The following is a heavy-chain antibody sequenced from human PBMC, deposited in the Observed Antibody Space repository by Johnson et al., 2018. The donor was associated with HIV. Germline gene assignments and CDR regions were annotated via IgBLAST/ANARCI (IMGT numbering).Heavy chain of an antibody. D-gene: IGHD3-22*01. CDR1: GFTVSSNY. CDR2: IYSGGST. V-gene: IGHV3-66*01. CDR3: AASVYYYDSSGLDAFDI. J-gene: IGHJ3*02. Sequence: VQLVESGGGLVQPGGSLRLSCAASGFTVSSNYMSWVRQAPGKGLEWVSVIYSGGSTYYADSVKGRFTISRDNSKNTLYLQMNSLRAEDTAVYYCAASVYYYDSSGLDAFDIWGQGTMVTVSS.